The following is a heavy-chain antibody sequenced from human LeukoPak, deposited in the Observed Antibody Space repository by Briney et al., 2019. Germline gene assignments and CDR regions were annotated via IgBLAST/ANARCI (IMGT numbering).Heavy chain of an antibody. Sequence: PGASLRLSCAASGFTFSSYTMNWVRQAPGKGLEWVSSITSGSEYIYYIDSVKGRFTISRDNAKNSLYLQMNSLRAEDTAVYCCARLSGDVTIWLDSWGQGTLVTVSS. D-gene: IGHD3-3*01. CDR3: ARLSGDVTIWLDS. V-gene: IGHV3-21*06. CDR2: ITSGSEYI. J-gene: IGHJ5*01. CDR1: GFTFSSYT.